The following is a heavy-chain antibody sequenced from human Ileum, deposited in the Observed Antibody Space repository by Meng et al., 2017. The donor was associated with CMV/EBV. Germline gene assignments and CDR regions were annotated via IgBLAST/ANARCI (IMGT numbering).Heavy chain of an antibody. CDR2: IHTSGTT. J-gene: IGHJ4*02. D-gene: IGHD2-2*01. CDR3: AREKSSCTSSTCYGVDS. V-gene: IGHV4-4*07. Sequence: QVQLQESGPGLVKPSETLSLTCTVSDGSISSYYWSWIRRSAGKGLEWIGRIHTSGTTNYNPSLKSRVTLSLDTSKDQFSLKLTSVTAADTAVYYCAREKSSCTSSTCYGVDSWGQGTLVTVSS. CDR1: DGSISSYY.